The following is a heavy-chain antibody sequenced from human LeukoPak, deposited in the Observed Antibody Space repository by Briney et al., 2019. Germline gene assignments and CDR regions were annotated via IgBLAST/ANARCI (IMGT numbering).Heavy chain of an antibody. CDR2: ISSSGVTI. CDR1: GFTFSGYE. V-gene: IGHV3-48*03. D-gene: IGHD2-2*02. J-gene: IGHJ6*04. CDR3: TRGGYCSSTSCYKNGMDV. Sequence: GGSLRLSCAAPGFTFSGYEMNSVRQAPGEGLEWVSYISSSGVTIYYAHSVKGRFTIYRDNAKNSLNLQMNSLRAEDTAVYFCTRGGYCSSTSCYKNGMDVWGKGTTVTVSS.